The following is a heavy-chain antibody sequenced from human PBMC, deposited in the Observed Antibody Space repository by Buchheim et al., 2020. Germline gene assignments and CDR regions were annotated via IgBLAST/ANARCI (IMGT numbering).Heavy chain of an antibody. CDR1: GFTFSSYG. J-gene: IGHJ6*02. D-gene: IGHD2-2*01. CDR2: ISYDGSNK. V-gene: IGHV3-30*18. Sequence: QVQLVESGGGVVQPGRSLRLSCAASGFTFSSYGMHWVRQAPGKGLEWVAVISYDGSNKYYAYSVTGRFTISRDNSKNTLYLQMNSLGAEDTAVYYCAKDLSIIVVVPASFGMDVWGQGTT. CDR3: AKDLSIIVVVPASFGMDV.